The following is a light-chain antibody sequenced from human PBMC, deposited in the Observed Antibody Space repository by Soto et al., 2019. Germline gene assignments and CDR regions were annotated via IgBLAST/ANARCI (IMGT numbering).Light chain of an antibody. Sequence: ASVGDRVTITCQASQDIYNYLNWYQQKPGKAPKLLIYDASNLETGVPSRFSGSGSGTHFTFTISSLQPEDIATYYCQQYDDVSSTFGQGTRLEIK. CDR3: QQYDDVSST. CDR2: DAS. V-gene: IGKV1-33*01. CDR1: QDIYNY. J-gene: IGKJ5*01.